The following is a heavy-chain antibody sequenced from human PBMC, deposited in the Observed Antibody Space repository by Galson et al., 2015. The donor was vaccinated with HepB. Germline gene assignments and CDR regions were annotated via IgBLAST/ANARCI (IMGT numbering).Heavy chain of an antibody. D-gene: IGHD1-1*01. V-gene: IGHV3-30*01. Sequence: SLRLSCATSGFTFTSYNMHWVRQSQVKGLEWLAIISDDGKTAFYADSVKGRFTISRDNSKNTLSLQMNSLRPDDTAVYYCARDSNWNFDYWGQGTLVTVSS. CDR3: ARDSNWNFDY. J-gene: IGHJ4*02. CDR2: ISDDGKTA. CDR1: GFTFTSYN.